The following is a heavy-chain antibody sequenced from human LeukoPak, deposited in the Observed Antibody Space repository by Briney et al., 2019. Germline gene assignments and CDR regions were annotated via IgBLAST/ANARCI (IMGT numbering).Heavy chain of an antibody. CDR1: GFTFSSYS. D-gene: IGHD2-8*02. J-gene: IGHJ4*02. Sequence: NPGWSLRLSCAASGFTFSSYSMNWVHQAPGKVVEWVSSISSSSYIYYADSVKGRSTISRDNAKNSLYLQMNSLRAEDTAVYYCARGPGARHSRDHFDYWGQGTLVTVSS. V-gene: IGHV3-21*01. CDR2: ISSSSYI. CDR3: ARGPGARHSRDHFDY.